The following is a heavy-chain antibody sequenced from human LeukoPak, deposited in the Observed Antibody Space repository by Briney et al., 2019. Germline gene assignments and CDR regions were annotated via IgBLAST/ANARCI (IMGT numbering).Heavy chain of an antibody. V-gene: IGHV1-69*05. CDR1: GGTFSSYA. CDR3: ARSIVVVSAATGARRGIAAAGTRDYYYYMDV. J-gene: IGHJ6*03. Sequence: GSSVKVSCKASGGTFSSYAISWVRQAPGQGLEWMGGIIPIFGTANYAQKFQGRVTITTDESTSTAYMELSSLRSEDTAVYYCARSIVVVSAATGARRGIAAAGTRDYYYYMDVWGKGTTVTVSS. D-gene: IGHD6-13*01. CDR2: IIPIFGTA.